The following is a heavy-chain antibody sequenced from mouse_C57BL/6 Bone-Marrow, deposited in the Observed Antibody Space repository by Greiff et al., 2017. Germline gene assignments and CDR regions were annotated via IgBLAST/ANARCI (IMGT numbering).Heavy chain of an antibody. Sequence: VQLVETGGGLVRPGNSLKLSCVTSGFTFSNYWMHWLRQPPGKRLEWIAAITVKSDNYGANYAESVKGRFAISRDDSKSSVFLEVNRLIEEGTTTYYYSHNWGPFAYWGQGTLVTVSA. V-gene: IGHV13-2*01. J-gene: IGHJ3*01. CDR1: GFTFSNYW. CDR2: ITVKSDNYGA. D-gene: IGHD4-1*01. CDR3: SHNWGPFAY.